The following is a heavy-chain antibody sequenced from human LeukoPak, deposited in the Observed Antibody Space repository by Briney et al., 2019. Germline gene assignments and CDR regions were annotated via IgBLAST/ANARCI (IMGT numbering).Heavy chain of an antibody. V-gene: IGHV4-61*02. CDR2: TYTSGST. J-gene: IGHJ5*02. CDR1: GGSISSSSYN. CDR3: ARESWSYNWFDP. Sequence: SETLSLTCTVSGGSISSSSYNWNWIRQPAGKGLEWIGRTYTSGSTDYSPSLKSRVTISVDTSKNQFSLNLSSVTAADTAVYYCARESWSYNWFDPWGQGTLVTVSS.